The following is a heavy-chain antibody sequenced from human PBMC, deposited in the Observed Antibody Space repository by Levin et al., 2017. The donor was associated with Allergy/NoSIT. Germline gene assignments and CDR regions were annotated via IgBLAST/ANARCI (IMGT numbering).Heavy chain of an antibody. V-gene: IGHV3-30-3*01. CDR1: GFTFSSYA. J-gene: IGHJ4*02. D-gene: IGHD2-21*01. Sequence: GGSLRLSCAASGFTFSSYAMHWVRQAPGKGLEWVAVISYDGSNKYYADSVKGRFTISRDNSKNTLYLQMNSLRAEDTAVYYCASGHIVGYGDYWGQGTLVTVSS. CDR2: ISYDGSNK. CDR3: ASGHIVGYGDY.